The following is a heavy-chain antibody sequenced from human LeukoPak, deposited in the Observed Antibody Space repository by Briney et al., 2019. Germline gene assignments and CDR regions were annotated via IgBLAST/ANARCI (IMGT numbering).Heavy chain of an antibody. J-gene: IGHJ4*02. CDR3: ARDESSSWTWDY. V-gene: IGHV3-9*01. D-gene: IGHD6-13*01. Sequence: GGSLRLSCAASGFTFDDYAMHWVWQAPGKGLEWVSGISWNSGSIGYADSVKGRFTISRDNAKNSLYLQMNSLRAEDTAVYYCARDESSSWTWDYWGQGTLVTVSS. CDR2: ISWNSGSI. CDR1: GFTFDDYA.